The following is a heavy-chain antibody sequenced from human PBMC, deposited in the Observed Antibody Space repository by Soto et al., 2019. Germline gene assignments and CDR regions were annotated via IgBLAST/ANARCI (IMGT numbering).Heavy chain of an antibody. CDR3: ARGPYFVLMGLRENYYMDV. Sequence: ASVKVSCKASGYTFTGYYMHWVRQAPGQGLEWMGWINPNSGGTNYAQKFQGWVTMTRDTSISTAYMELSRLRSDDTAVYYCARGPYFVLMGLRENYYMDVWGKGTTVTVSS. V-gene: IGHV1-2*04. CDR2: INPNSGGT. CDR1: GYTFTGYY. D-gene: IGHD2-8*01. J-gene: IGHJ6*03.